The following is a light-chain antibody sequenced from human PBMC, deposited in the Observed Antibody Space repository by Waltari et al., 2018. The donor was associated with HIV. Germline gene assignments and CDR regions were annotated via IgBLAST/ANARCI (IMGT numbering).Light chain of an antibody. V-gene: IGKV1-9*01. Sequence: DIQLTQSPSFLSASVGVRVSITCRASRDVTNVLAWYQKKTGKAPKLLSYGASTLQSGVPSRFGGSGSGTQFTLTINNLQPDDFATYYSQQSDSYPLTFGQGTRLEMK. CDR2: GAS. CDR1: RDVTNV. CDR3: QQSDSYPLT. J-gene: IGKJ5*01.